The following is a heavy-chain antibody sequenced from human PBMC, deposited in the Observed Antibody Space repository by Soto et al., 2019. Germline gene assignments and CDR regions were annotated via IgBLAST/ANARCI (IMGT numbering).Heavy chain of an antibody. D-gene: IGHD6-19*01. CDR3: ARSVAVPGAHIDY. CDR1: GGSISYNSYY. Sequence: PSETLSLTCSVSGGSISYNSYYWGWIRQPPGKGLEWVGGVFYTGTTYYSPSLRSRVSISVDTSKNSFSLKLSSVTAADTAVYFCARSVAVPGAHIDYWGQGTQVTVSS. J-gene: IGHJ4*02. V-gene: IGHV4-39*02. CDR2: VFYTGTT.